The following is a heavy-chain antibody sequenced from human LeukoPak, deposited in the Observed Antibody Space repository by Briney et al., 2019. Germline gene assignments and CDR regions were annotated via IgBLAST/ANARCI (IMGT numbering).Heavy chain of an antibody. CDR3: ARTHCGITSCSHDAFDI. CDR2: ISGYNGNT. Sequence: ASVKVSCKASGYTFTTYGISWVRQAPGQGLEWMGWISGYNGNTNYAQKVQGRVTMTTDTSTSTAYMELRSLRSDDTAVYYCARTHCGITSCSHDAFDIWGQGTMVTVS. CDR1: GYTFTTYG. J-gene: IGHJ3*02. D-gene: IGHD2-2*01. V-gene: IGHV1-18*01.